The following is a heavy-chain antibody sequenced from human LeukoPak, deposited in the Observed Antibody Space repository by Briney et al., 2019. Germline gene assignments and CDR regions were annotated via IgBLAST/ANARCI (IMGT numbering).Heavy chain of an antibody. J-gene: IGHJ4*02. D-gene: IGHD6-13*01. V-gene: IGHV4-59*01. CDR1: GGSISSYY. CDR3: ARGVGSSRYGYFDY. CDR2: IYYSGST. Sequence: SETLSLTCTVSGGSISSYYWSWIRQPPGKGLEWIGYIYYSGSTNYNPSLKSRVTISVDTSKNQFSLKLSSVTAADTAVYYCARGVGSSRYGYFDYWGQGTLVTVSS.